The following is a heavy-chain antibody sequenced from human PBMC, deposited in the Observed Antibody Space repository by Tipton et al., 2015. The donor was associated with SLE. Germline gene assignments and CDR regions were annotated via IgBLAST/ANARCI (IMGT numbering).Heavy chain of an antibody. CDR2: IYYSGST. D-gene: IGHD2-15*01. Sequence: LRLSCTVSGGSISSHYWSWIRQPPGKGLEWIGYIYYSGSTNYNPSLKSRVTISVDTSKNQFSLKLSSVTAADTAVYYCASHGGYCSGGSCLYYFDYWGQGTLVTVSS. J-gene: IGHJ4*02. CDR1: GGSISSHY. CDR3: ASHGGYCSGGSCLYYFDY. V-gene: IGHV4-59*11.